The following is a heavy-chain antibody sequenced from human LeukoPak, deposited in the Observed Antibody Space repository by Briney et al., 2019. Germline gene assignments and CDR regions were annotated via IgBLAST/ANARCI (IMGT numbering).Heavy chain of an antibody. CDR1: GGSISSSSYY. CDR3: ARVYSYGYNRYFDF. D-gene: IGHD5-18*01. Sequence: PSETLSLTCTVSGGSISSSSYYWGWLRQPPGKGLEWIGSIYYGGSAYYNPSLKSRVTISVDTSKNQFSLKLSSVTAADTAVYYCARVYSYGYNRYFDFWGQGTLVTVSS. V-gene: IGHV4-39*07. J-gene: IGHJ4*02. CDR2: IYYGGSA.